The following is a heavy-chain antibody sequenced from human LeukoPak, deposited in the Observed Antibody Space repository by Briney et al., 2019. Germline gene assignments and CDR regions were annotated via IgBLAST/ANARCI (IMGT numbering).Heavy chain of an antibody. Sequence: SETLSLTCTVSGGSISSGSYYWSWIRQPAGKGLEWIGRIYTSGSTNYNPSLKSRVTISVDTSKNQFSLKLSSATAADTAVYYCARAYYDSIRWGQGTLVTVSS. D-gene: IGHD3-22*01. CDR1: GGSISSGSYY. V-gene: IGHV4-61*02. J-gene: IGHJ4*02. CDR2: IYTSGST. CDR3: ARAYYDSIR.